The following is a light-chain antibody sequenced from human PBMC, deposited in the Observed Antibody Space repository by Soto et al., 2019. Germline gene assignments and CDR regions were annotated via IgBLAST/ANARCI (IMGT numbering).Light chain of an antibody. CDR3: QQYNNWPPFT. CDR2: GAS. Sequence: EIVLTQSPGTLSLSPGERATLSCRASQSVSNNYLAWYQQKPGQAPRLLIYGASNRATGIPDRFSGSGSGTEFTLTISSLQSEDSAVYYCQQYNNWPPFTFGQGTRLEIK. J-gene: IGKJ5*01. V-gene: IGKV3D-15*01. CDR1: QSVSNN.